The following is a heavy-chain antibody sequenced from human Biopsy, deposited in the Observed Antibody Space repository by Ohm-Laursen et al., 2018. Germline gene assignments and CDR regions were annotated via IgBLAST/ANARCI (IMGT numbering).Heavy chain of an antibody. D-gene: IGHD1-7*01. Sequence: SDTLSLTCPVSGGSLKNYYWSWIRQPAGKGLEWIGRVYTSGNTSYNPSLESRVTMSVVTSKNQFSLKVTSMTAADTALYYCARDYGLELGGLEAFDIWGQGTMVTVSS. CDR1: GGSLKNYY. CDR2: VYTSGNT. CDR3: ARDYGLELGGLEAFDI. J-gene: IGHJ3*02. V-gene: IGHV4-4*07.